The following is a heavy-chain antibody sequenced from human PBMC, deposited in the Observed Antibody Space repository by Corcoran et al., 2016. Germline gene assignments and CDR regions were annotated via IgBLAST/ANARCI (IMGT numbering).Heavy chain of an antibody. CDR1: GDSVSSNSAA. CDR2: TYYRSKWYN. J-gene: IGHJ6*02. CDR3: ARSRNGGPGGYSYYYGMDV. Sequence: QVQLQQSGPGLVKPSQTLSLTCAISGDSVSSNSAAWNWIRQSPSRGLEWLGRTYYRSKWYNDYAVSVKSRITINTDTSKNQFSLQLNSVTPEDTAVYYCARSRNGGPGGYSYYYGMDVWGHGTTVTVSS. V-gene: IGHV6-1*01. D-gene: IGHD5-18*01.